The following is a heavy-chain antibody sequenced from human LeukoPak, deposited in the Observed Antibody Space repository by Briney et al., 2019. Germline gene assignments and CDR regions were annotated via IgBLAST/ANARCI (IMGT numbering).Heavy chain of an antibody. CDR3: AREAVAGTWWYFDL. D-gene: IGHD6-19*01. V-gene: IGHV4-34*01. J-gene: IGHJ2*01. CDR1: GGSFSGYY. CDR2: INHSGGT. Sequence: PSETLSLTCAVYGGSFSGYYWSWIRQPPGKGLEWIGEINHSGGTNYNPSLKSRVTISVDTSKNQFSLKLSSVTAADTAVYYCAREAVAGTWWYFDLWGRGTLVTVSS.